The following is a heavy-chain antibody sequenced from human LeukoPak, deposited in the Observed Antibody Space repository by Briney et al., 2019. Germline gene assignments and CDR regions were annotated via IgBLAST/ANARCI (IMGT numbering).Heavy chain of an antibody. D-gene: IGHD2-15*01. V-gene: IGHV1-8*01. CDR1: GYTFTNYD. Sequence: ASVKVSCKTSGYTFTNYDIHWVRQATGQGLEWMGWMNPNSGNTGYAQKFQGRVTMTRNTSISTAYMELSSLRSEDTAVYYCARGRVCSGGTCYSGRDYFDYWGQGTLVTVSS. CDR3: ARGRVCSGGTCYSGRDYFDY. CDR2: MNPNSGNT. J-gene: IGHJ4*02.